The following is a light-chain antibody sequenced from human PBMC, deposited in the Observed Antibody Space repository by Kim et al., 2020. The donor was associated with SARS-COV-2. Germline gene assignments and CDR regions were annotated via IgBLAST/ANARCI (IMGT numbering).Light chain of an antibody. CDR3: QQYDDLPT. CDR2: DAS. V-gene: IGKV1-33*01. CDR1: QDIRTY. Sequence: IQMTQSPSSLSVSIGDRVTITCQASQDIRTYLNWYQHKVGEAPKLLIYDASHLQTGVSSRFSGSASGTHFTFTISRLQPEDIATYYCQQYDDLPTFGQGTKVDIK. J-gene: IGKJ1*01.